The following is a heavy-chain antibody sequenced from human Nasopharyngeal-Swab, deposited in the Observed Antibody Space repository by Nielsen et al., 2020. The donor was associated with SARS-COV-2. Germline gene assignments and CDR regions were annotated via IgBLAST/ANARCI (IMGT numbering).Heavy chain of an antibody. Sequence: SETLSLTCTVSGGSISSNYWSWIRQPPGKGLEGIGYIYYSGSTNYNPTLKRRVTTSVDTSKNQFSLKQTSVTAADTAVYYCASNSTGWYGSAFDIWGQGTMVTVSS. V-gene: IGHV4-59*01. J-gene: IGHJ3*02. D-gene: IGHD2-2*01. CDR3: ASNSTGWYGSAFDI. CDR1: GGSISSNY. CDR2: IYYSGST.